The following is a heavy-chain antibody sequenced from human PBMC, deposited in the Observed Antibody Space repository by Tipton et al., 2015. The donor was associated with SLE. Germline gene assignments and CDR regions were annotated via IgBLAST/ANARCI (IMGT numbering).Heavy chain of an antibody. V-gene: IGHV4-34*01. J-gene: IGHJ3*02. Sequence: LRLSCAVYGASFSGYFWSWIRQPPGKGLEWIGEINHSGGTNYNPSTKSRITVSVETSKNQFSLKLSSVTAADTAVYYCAREDVGVMVEASFDIWGQGTVVTVSS. CDR2: INHSGGT. CDR1: GASFSGYF. CDR3: AREDVGVMVEASFDI. D-gene: IGHD2-15*01.